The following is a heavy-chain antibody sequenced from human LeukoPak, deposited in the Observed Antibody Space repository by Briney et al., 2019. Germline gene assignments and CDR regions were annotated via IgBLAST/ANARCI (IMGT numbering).Heavy chain of an antibody. CDR2: IFYSGRT. CDR3: ARIEYSSPIDY. Sequence: SETLSLTCTVSGGSISSSSYYWGWIRQPPGKGLGCIGSIFYSGRTYYNPSLKSRVTISVDTSKNQFSLKLSSVTAADTAVYFCARIEYSSPIDYWGQGILVTVSS. CDR1: GGSISSSSYY. D-gene: IGHD6-6*01. J-gene: IGHJ4*02. V-gene: IGHV4-39*07.